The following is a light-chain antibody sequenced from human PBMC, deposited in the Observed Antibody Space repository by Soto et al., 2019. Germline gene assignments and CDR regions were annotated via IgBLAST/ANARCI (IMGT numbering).Light chain of an antibody. J-gene: IGLJ2*01. Sequence: QSALTQPASVSGSPGQSITISCSGTSSDVGGHNYVSWYQQYPGKAPKLMISEVSDRPSGISYRFSGSTSGNTASLTISWLQAEEEADYYCSSYTSSNTCIFGGGTKLPVL. CDR3: SSYTSSNTCI. V-gene: IGLV2-14*01. CDR2: EVS. CDR1: SSDVGGHNY.